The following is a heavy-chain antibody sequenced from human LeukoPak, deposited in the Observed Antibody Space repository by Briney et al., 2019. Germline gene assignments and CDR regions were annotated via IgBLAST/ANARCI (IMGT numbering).Heavy chain of an antibody. CDR3: VLTSGSGSYRGYLNY. CDR2: INWNGGST. Sequence: GGSLRLSCAAPGFTFDDYGMSWVRQAPGKGLEWVSGINWNGGSTDYADSVKGRFTISRDSAKNSVYLQMSSLRVEDTALYHCVLTSGSGSYRGYLNYWGQGTLVTVSS. J-gene: IGHJ4*02. V-gene: IGHV3-20*01. CDR1: GFTFDDYG. D-gene: IGHD3-10*01.